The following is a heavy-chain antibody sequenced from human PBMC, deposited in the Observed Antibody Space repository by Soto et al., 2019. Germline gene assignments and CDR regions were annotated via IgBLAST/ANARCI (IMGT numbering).Heavy chain of an antibody. D-gene: IGHD2-21*01. CDR1: GSTFSNYE. CDR3: AREELNCGGDCFAF. CDR2: IGTSETNT. J-gene: IGHJ4*02. Sequence: PGGSLRLSCAASGSTFSNYEFNWVRQAPGKGLEWISYIGTSETNTYYAASVKGRFTVSRDNAKNSVYLQMNSLRAEDTAIYYCAREELNCGGDCFAFWGQGALVTVSS. V-gene: IGHV3-48*03.